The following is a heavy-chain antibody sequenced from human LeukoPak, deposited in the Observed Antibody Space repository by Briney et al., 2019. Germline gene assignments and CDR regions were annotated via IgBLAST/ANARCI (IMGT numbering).Heavy chain of an antibody. J-gene: IGHJ6*02. V-gene: IGHV4-34*01. Sequence: SETLSLTCAVYGGSFSGYYWSWIRRPPGKGLEWIGEINHSGSTNYNPSLKSRVTISVDTSKNQFSLKLSSVTAADTAVYYCARAWSHYYYYGMDVWGQGTTVTVSS. CDR3: ARAWSHYYYYGMDV. D-gene: IGHD1-1*01. CDR2: INHSGST. CDR1: GGSFSGYY.